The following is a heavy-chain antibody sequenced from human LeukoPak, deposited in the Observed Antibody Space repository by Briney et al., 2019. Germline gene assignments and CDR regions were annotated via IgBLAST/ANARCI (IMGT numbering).Heavy chain of an antibody. CDR1: GFTFSSYA. D-gene: IGHD3-22*01. Sequence: GGSLRLSCAASGFTFSSYAMHWVRQAPGTGLEWVAVISYDGSNKYYADSVKGRFTISRDNSKNTLYLQMNSLRAEDTAVYYCAREITMIVVVITGYFDYWGQGTLVTVSS. CDR3: AREITMIVVVITGYFDY. V-gene: IGHV3-30-3*01. CDR2: ISYDGSNK. J-gene: IGHJ4*02.